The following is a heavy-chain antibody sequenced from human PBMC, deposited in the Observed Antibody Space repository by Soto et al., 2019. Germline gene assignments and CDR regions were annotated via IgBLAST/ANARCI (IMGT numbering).Heavy chain of an antibody. V-gene: IGHV4-31*03. CDR3: ARKPQGSGSYWWFDP. Sequence: QVQLQESGPGLVKPSQTLSLTCTVSGGSISSGGYYWSWIRQHPGKGLEWIGYIYYSGSTYYNPSLKRRVTISVDTSKTQFSLKLSSVTAADTAVYYCARKPQGSGSYWWFDPWGQGTLVTVSS. CDR2: IYYSGST. CDR1: GGSISSGGYY. J-gene: IGHJ5*02. D-gene: IGHD3-10*01.